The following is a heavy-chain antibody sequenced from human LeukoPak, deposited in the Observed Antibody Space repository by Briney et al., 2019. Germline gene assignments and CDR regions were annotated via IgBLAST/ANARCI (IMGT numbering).Heavy chain of an antibody. Sequence: SVKVPCKASGGTFSSYAISWVRQAPGQGLEWMGGIIPIFGTANYAQKFQGRVTITADESTSTAYMELSSLRSEDTAVYYCARGSSSSGAFDIWGQGTMVTVSS. CDR3: ARGSSSSGAFDI. CDR1: GGTFSSYA. J-gene: IGHJ3*02. V-gene: IGHV1-69*01. CDR2: IIPIFGTA. D-gene: IGHD6-13*01.